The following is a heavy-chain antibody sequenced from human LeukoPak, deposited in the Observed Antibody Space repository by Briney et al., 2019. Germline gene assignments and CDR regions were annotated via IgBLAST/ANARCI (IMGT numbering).Heavy chain of an antibody. CDR1: GFTYSNYG. D-gene: IGHD1-26*01. CDR2: IRYDGSNR. Sequence: GGSLRLSCAASGFTYSNYGMHWVRQAPGKGLEWVAFIRYDGSNRYYADSVTGRFTISRDNSKNTLYLQMNSLRTEDTAVYSRAKDGGSHQYYYYYMDVWGKGTTVTVSS. V-gene: IGHV3-30*02. J-gene: IGHJ6*03. CDR3: AKDGGSHQYYYYYMDV.